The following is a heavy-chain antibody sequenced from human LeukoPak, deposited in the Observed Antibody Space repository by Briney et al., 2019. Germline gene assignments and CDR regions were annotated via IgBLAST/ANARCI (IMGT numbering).Heavy chain of an antibody. CDR2: IKQDGSEK. Sequence: GGSLRLSCAASGFTFSSYSMSWVRQAPGKGLEWVANIKQDGSEKHYVDSVRGRFTISRDNAKSALYLQMNSLRAEDTAVYYCARGGGDYGFDYWGQGTLVTVSS. J-gene: IGHJ4*02. CDR1: GFTFSSYS. V-gene: IGHV3-7*03. D-gene: IGHD4-17*01. CDR3: ARGGGDYGFDY.